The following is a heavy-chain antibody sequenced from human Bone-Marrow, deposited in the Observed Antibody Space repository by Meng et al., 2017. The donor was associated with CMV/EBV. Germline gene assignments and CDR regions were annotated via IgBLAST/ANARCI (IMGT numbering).Heavy chain of an antibody. CDR2: IYHSGST. CDR3: ARDIVGDLDYGSGNYYFDY. CDR1: GYSISSGYY. Sequence: SETLSLTCTVSGYSISSGYYWGWIRQPPGKGLEWIGSIYHSGSTYYNPSLKSRVTISVDTSKNQFSLKLSSVTAADTAVYYCARDIVGDLDYGSGNYYFDYWGQGTLVTVSS. D-gene: IGHD3-10*01. V-gene: IGHV4-38-2*02. J-gene: IGHJ4*02.